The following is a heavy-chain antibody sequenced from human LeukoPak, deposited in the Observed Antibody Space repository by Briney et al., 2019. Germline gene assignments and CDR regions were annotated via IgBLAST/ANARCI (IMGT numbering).Heavy chain of an antibody. V-gene: IGHV3-11*01. D-gene: IGHD7-27*01. CDR2: ISSSGGTI. Sequence: GGSLRLSCVASGFTFSDSYMSWIRQVPGKGLEWISYISSSGGTIYYADSVKGRFTISRDNAKNSLYLQMNSLRAEDTAAYYCAKEGGDWGEGYFDYWGQGTLVTVSS. CDR1: GFTFSDSY. CDR3: AKEGGDWGEGYFDY. J-gene: IGHJ4*02.